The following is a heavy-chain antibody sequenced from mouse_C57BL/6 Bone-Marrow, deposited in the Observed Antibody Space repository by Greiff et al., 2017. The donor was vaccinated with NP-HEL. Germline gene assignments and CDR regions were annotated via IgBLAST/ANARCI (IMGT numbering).Heavy chain of an antibody. CDR3: VSPFYSNYGADY. V-gene: IGHV10-1*01. D-gene: IGHD2-5*01. CDR2: IRSKSNNYAT. J-gene: IGHJ4*01. CDR1: GFSFNTYA. Sequence: EVQGVESGGGLVQPKGSLKLSCAASGFSFNTYAMNWVRQAPGKGLEWVARIRSKSNNYATYYADSVKDRFTISRDDSESMLYLQMNNLKTEDTAMYYCVSPFYSNYGADYWGQGTSVTVSS.